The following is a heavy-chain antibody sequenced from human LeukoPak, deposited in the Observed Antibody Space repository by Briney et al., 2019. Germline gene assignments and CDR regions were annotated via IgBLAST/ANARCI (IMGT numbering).Heavy chain of an antibody. V-gene: IGHV3-23*01. CDR1: GFTFSDSA. D-gene: IGHD2-15*01. J-gene: IGHJ4*02. CDR3: AKDIEASI. CDR2: ISPSSANT. Sequence: GGSLRLSCAASGFTFSDSAMDWVRQAPGNGLESFSLISPSSANTFYAESVKGWFSVSRDNSKNTMYLQMNSLRAEDTAVYYCAKDIEASIWGQGTLVAVSS.